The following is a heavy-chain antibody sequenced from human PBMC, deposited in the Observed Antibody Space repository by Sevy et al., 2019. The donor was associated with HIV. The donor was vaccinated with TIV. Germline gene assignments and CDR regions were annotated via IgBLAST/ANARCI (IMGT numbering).Heavy chain of an antibody. Sequence: GESLKISCAASGFAFSSHAMHWVRQAPGKGLEWVATISYEGTETFYAASVGGRFTISRDNSKIMLSLQINSLRPEDTAVYYCARDGGYSIKWYPLYWGHGTLVTVSS. V-gene: IGHV3-30-3*01. D-gene: IGHD6-13*01. CDR2: ISYEGTET. J-gene: IGHJ4*01. CDR1: GFAFSSHA. CDR3: ARDGGYSIKWYPLY.